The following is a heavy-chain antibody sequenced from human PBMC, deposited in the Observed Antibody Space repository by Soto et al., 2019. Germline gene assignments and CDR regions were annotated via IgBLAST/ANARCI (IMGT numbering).Heavy chain of an antibody. D-gene: IGHD6-25*01. CDR1: NLTFISNYC. CDR3: ATIAAAGNSYNMDL. V-gene: IGHV3-30*03. Sequence: XEFLSLSCAASNLTFISNYCVHWFRQAPGKGLEWVTVISSDGSRKYYADFVKGRFTVSRDNSKNSVYLQMNSLRPNDTAVYFCATIAAAGNSYNMDLWGQGTTVTVSS. CDR2: ISSDGSRK. J-gene: IGHJ6*02.